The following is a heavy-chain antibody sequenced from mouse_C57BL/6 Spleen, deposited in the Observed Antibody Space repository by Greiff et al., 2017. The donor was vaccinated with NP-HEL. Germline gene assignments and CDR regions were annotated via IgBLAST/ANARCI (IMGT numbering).Heavy chain of an antibody. CDR1: GFTFTDYY. D-gene: IGHD3-2*02. J-gene: IGHJ2*01. CDR3: ARYSAQATLFGDY. Sequence: EVKLMESGGGLVQPGGSLSLSCAASGFTFTDYYMSWVRQPPGKALEWLGFIRNKANGYTTEYSASVKGRFTISRDNSQSILYLQMNALRAEDSATYYCARYSAQATLFGDYWGQGTTLTVSS. CDR2: IRNKANGYTT. V-gene: IGHV7-3*01.